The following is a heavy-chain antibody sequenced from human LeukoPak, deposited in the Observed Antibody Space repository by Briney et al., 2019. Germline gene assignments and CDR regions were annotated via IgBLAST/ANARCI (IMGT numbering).Heavy chain of an antibody. CDR1: GGSFSGYY. CDR2: INHSGST. Sequence: SETLSLTCAVYGGSFSGYYWLWIRHPPAQGLEWIGEINHSGSTNYNPSLMSRVTISVDTSKNQFSLKLSSVTVADTAVYYCAGPGLYRLDYWGQGTLVTVSS. CDR3: AGPGLYRLDY. J-gene: IGHJ4*02. V-gene: IGHV4-34*01. D-gene: IGHD2-8*01.